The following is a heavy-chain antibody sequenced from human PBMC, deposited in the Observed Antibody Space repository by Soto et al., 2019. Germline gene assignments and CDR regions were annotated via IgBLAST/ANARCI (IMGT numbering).Heavy chain of an antibody. D-gene: IGHD3-10*01. Sequence: EVQLLESGGGLVQPGGSLRLSCAASGFTFSTYAMSWVRQAPGKGLEWVSAISGRGTSTYYADSVKGRFTISRDSSKNTLYLQMNSLRPEDTAVYYCAKDSLGDWNYDHWGQGTLVTVSS. CDR2: ISGRGTST. CDR3: AKDSLGDWNYDH. CDR1: GFTFSTYA. J-gene: IGHJ4*02. V-gene: IGHV3-23*01.